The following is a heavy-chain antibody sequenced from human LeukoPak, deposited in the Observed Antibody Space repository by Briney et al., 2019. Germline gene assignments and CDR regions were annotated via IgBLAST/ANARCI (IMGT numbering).Heavy chain of an antibody. Sequence: PSETLSLTCTVSGGSISSYYWSWIRQPPGKGLEWIGYIYTSGSTNYNPSLKSRVTISVDTSKNQFSLKLSSVTAADTAVYDCARQIRSFYYYYMDVWGKGTTVTVSS. V-gene: IGHV4-4*09. CDR3: ARQIRSFYYYYMDV. CDR1: GGSISSYY. J-gene: IGHJ6*03. D-gene: IGHD1-26*01. CDR2: IYTSGST.